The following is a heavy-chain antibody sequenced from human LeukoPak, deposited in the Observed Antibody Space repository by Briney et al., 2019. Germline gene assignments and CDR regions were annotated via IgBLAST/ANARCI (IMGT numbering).Heavy chain of an antibody. CDR2: INPNSGGT. D-gene: IGHD3-3*01. Sequence: ASVKVFCKASGYTFTGYYMHWVRQAPGQGLEWMGWINPNSGGTNYAQKFQGRVTMTRDTSISTAYMELSRLRSDDTAVYYCAREGFWRDLGDYWGQGTLVTVSS. J-gene: IGHJ4*02. CDR1: GYTFTGYY. CDR3: AREGFWRDLGDY. V-gene: IGHV1-2*02.